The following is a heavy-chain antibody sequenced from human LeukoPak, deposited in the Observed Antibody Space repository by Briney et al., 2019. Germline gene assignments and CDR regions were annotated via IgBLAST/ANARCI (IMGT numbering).Heavy chain of an antibody. CDR2: ISSSGSTI. D-gene: IGHD3-3*01. Sequence: GGSLRLSCAASGFTISSYEMNWVRQAPGKGLEWVSYISSSGSTIYYADSVKGRFTISRDNSKNTLYLQMNSLRGEDTAVYYCARAKRITIFGVVISSRDYYYMDVWGKGTTVTVSS. CDR1: GFTISSYE. J-gene: IGHJ6*03. V-gene: IGHV3-48*03. CDR3: ARAKRITIFGVVISSRDYYYMDV.